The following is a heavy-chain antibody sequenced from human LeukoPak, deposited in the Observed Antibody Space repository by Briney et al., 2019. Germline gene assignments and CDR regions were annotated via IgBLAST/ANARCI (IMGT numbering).Heavy chain of an antibody. D-gene: IGHD4/OR15-4a*01. V-gene: IGHV5-51*01. CDR1: GYSFTTYW. CDR2: IYPRDSDT. Sequence: GESLKISCKASGYSFTTYWIGWVRQMPGKGLEWMGIIYPRDSDTRYSPSFQGQVTISADNSISTAYLQLRSLKASDTAIYYCARQVPFDYWGQGTLVIVSS. J-gene: IGHJ4*02. CDR3: ARQVPFDY.